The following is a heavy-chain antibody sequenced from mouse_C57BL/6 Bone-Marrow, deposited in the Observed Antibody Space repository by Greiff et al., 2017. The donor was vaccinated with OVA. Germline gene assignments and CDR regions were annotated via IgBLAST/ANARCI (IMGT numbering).Heavy chain of an antibody. CDR2: INPNNGGT. CDR3: ARPGSTWYFDV. CDR1: GYTFTDYY. Sequence: VQLQQSGPELVKPGASVKISCKASGYTFTDYYMNWVKQSHGKSLEWIGDINPNNGGTSYNQKFKGKATLTVDKSSSTAYMELRSLTSEDSAVYYCARPGSTWYFDVWGTGTTVTVSS. V-gene: IGHV1-26*01. J-gene: IGHJ1*03. D-gene: IGHD1-1*01.